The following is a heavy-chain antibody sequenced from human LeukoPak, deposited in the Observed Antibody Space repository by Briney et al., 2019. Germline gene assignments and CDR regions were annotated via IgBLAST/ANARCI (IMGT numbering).Heavy chain of an antibody. D-gene: IGHD5-18*01. J-gene: IGHJ5*02. CDR3: ARHSRPNTDRRSGLDP. V-gene: IGHV4-39*01. CDR2: IYYSGST. CDR1: GGSISSSSYY. Sequence: PSETLSLTCTVSGGSISSSSYYWGWIRQPPGKGLEWIGSIYYSGSTYYNPSLKSRVTISVDTSKNQFSLKLSSVTAADTAVYYCARHSRPNTDRRSGLDPWGQGTLVTVSS.